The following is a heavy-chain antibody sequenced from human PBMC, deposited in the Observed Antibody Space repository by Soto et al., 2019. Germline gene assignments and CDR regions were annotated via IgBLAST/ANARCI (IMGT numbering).Heavy chain of an antibody. V-gene: IGHV1-46*01. Sequence: ASVKVSCKAPGYTFTTYYMYWVRQAPGQGLEWMGIINPSGGSTSFAQKFQGRVTMTRDTSTSTVYMELISLTSEDTAVYYCARGVGMASRPYLDYWGQGTLVTVSS. CDR2: INPSGGST. CDR3: ARGVGMASRPYLDY. J-gene: IGHJ4*02. CDR1: GYTFTTYY. D-gene: IGHD6-6*01.